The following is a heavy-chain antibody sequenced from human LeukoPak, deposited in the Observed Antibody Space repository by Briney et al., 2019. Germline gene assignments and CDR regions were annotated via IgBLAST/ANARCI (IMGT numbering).Heavy chain of an antibody. CDR2: IYDSGST. Sequence: SETLSLTCTVSAYSISSGYFWGWIRQPPGKGLEWIGYIYDSGSTFYNPSLKSRVTISMDTSKNQLSLKLTSVTAADTAVYYCARGYSYPDYWGQGTLVTVSS. CDR1: AYSISSGYF. J-gene: IGHJ4*02. CDR3: ARGYSYPDY. D-gene: IGHD5-18*01. V-gene: IGHV4-38-2*02.